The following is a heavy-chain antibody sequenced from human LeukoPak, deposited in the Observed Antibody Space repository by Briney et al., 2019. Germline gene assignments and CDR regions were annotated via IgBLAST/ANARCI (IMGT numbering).Heavy chain of an antibody. V-gene: IGHV1-3*01. Sequence: ASVKVSFTASGYTFTTYAMHWLRQAPGQGLEWMGWINGGNGDTKYSQKFQGRVTITRDTSASTAYMELSSLRSEDTAVYYCARELRYSSSWEGLDYWGQGTLVTVSS. CDR2: INGGNGDT. CDR3: ARELRYSSSWEGLDY. J-gene: IGHJ4*02. CDR1: GYTFTTYA. D-gene: IGHD6-13*01.